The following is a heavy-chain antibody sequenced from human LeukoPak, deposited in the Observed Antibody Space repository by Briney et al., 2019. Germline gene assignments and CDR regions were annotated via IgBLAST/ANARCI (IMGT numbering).Heavy chain of an antibody. Sequence: GGSLRLSCAASGFTFSSYWMSWVRQAPGKGLEWVANIKQDGSEKYYVDSVKGRFTISRDNAKNSLYLQMNSLRAEDTAVYYCVRGLVGATSPFDYWGQGTLVTVSS. CDR1: GFTFSSYW. CDR3: VRGLVGATSPFDY. J-gene: IGHJ4*02. D-gene: IGHD1-26*01. CDR2: IKQDGSEK. V-gene: IGHV3-7*01.